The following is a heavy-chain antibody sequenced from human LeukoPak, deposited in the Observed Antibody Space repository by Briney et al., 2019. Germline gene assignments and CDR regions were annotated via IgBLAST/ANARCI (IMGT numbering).Heavy chain of an antibody. CDR3: ARGATAMVTGYYYYMDV. CDR1: GGTFSSYA. V-gene: IGHV1-69*13. Sequence: GASVKVSCEASGGTFSSYAISWVRQAPGQGLEWMGGIIPIFGTANYAQRFQGRVTITADESTSTAYMELSSLRSEDTAVYYCARGATAMVTGYYYYMDVWGKGTTVTISS. CDR2: IIPIFGTA. D-gene: IGHD5-18*01. J-gene: IGHJ6*03.